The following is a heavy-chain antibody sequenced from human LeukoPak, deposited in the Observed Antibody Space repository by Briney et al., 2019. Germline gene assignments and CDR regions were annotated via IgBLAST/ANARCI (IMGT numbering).Heavy chain of an antibody. CDR3: ARGNGPGSYLIDY. CDR2: MSHDGSNI. Sequence: PGGSLRLSCAASGFIFSNYAMHWVRRAPGQGLTWVTLMSHDGSNIQYLDSVKGRFTISRDNSKNTVYLQMNSLRDEDTAMYYCARGNGPGSYLIDYWGQGTLVTVSS. CDR1: GFIFSNYA. J-gene: IGHJ4*02. D-gene: IGHD3-10*01. V-gene: IGHV3-30*04.